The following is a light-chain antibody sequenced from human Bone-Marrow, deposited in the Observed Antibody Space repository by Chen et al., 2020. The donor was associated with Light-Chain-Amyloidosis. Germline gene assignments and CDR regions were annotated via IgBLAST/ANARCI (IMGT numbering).Light chain of an antibody. CDR1: GLPKQY. CDR3: QSADTTDTLYVL. V-gene: IGLV3-25*03. Sequence: SYELTQLPSASVSTGQTARTSCSGDGLPKQYAYWYQQKPVQAPVLVIYNASERPSGIPERFSGSSSGTTATLTISGVQAEDEADYYCQSADTTDTLYVLFGGGTKLTVL. J-gene: IGLJ2*01. CDR2: NAS.